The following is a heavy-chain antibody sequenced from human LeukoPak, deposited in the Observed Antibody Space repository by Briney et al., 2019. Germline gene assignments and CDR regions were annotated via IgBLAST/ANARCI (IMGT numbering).Heavy chain of an antibody. CDR1: GFTFSHYA. CDR2: ISYDESEN. CDR3: ARDRAGMTTVVEPSGGAFDI. J-gene: IGHJ3*02. D-gene: IGHD4-23*01. Sequence: PGGSLRLSCAASGFTFSHYAMHWVRQAPGKGLQWVAIISYDESENSYADSVKGRFTISRDNAKNTLYLQMNSLRAEDTAVYYCARDRAGMTTVVEPSGGAFDIWGQGTMVTVSS. V-gene: IGHV3-30-3*01.